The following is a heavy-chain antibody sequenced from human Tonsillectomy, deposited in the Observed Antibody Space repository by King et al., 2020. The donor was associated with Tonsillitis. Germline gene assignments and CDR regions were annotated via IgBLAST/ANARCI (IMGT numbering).Heavy chain of an antibody. CDR2: ISWNSGSI. Sequence: VQLVESGGGLVQPGRSLRLSCAASGFTFDEYAMHWVRQAPGKGLEWVSGISWNSGSIGYADSVKGRFTISRDNAKKSLYLQMNSLRAEDTALYYCPKATYGTFGRHVWGQGTTATVSS. D-gene: IGHD3-10*01. CDR1: GFTFDEYA. J-gene: IGHJ6*02. V-gene: IGHV3-9*01. CDR3: PKATYGTFGRHV.